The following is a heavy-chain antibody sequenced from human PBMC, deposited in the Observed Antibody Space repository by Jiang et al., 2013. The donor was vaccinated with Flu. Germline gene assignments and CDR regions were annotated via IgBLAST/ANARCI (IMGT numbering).Heavy chain of an antibody. J-gene: IGHJ3*02. Sequence: VQLLESGGGVVQPGGSLRLSCAASGFTFSSYGMHWVRQAPGKGLEWVAFIRYDGSNKYYADSVKGRFTISRDNSKNTLYLQMNSLRAEDTAVYYCAKEAGSGSYWTLYAFDIWGQGTMVTVSS. CDR2: IRYDGSNK. CDR1: GFTFSSYG. D-gene: IGHD1-26*01. V-gene: IGHV3-30*02. CDR3: AKEAGSGSYWTLYAFDI.